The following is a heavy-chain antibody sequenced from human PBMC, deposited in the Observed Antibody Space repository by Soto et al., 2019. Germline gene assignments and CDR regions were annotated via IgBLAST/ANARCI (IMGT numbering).Heavy chain of an antibody. Sequence: SETLSLTCTVSGDSITAYYWSWIRQPPGKGLEWIGHIYYSGSTDYNPSLESRVTISVDTSKNQFSLKLTSVTAADTAVYYCARGNWFDPWGPGTLVTVSS. J-gene: IGHJ5*02. V-gene: IGHV4-59*01. CDR2: IYYSGST. CDR1: GDSITAYY. CDR3: ARGNWFDP.